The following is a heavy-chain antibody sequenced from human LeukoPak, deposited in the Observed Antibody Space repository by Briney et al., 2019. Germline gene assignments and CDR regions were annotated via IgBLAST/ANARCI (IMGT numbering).Heavy chain of an antibody. D-gene: IGHD3-22*01. CDR2: ISSSGSTI. Sequence: PGRSLRLSCTASGFTFSDYYMSWIRQAPGKGLEWVSYISSSGSTIYYADSVKGRFTISRDNAKNSLYLQMNSLRAEDTAVYYCARASVVCYYDSSGYSCPVGAWGQGTLVTVSS. J-gene: IGHJ5*02. CDR3: ARASVVCYYDSSGYSCPVGA. CDR1: GFTFSDYY. V-gene: IGHV3-11*04.